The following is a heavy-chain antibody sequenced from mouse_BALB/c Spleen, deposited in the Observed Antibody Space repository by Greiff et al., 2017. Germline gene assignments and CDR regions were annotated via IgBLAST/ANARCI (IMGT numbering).Heavy chain of an antibody. Sequence: QVQLQQSGAELVRPGTSVKVSCKASGYAFTNYLIEWVKQRPGQGLEWIGVINPGSGGTNYNEKFKGKATLTADKSSSTAYMQLSSLTSDDSAVYFCAREITRYYAMDYWGQGTSDTVSS. V-gene: IGHV1-54*01. J-gene: IGHJ4*01. CDR2: INPGSGGT. D-gene: IGHD2-4*01. CDR1: GYAFTNYL. CDR3: AREITRYYAMDY.